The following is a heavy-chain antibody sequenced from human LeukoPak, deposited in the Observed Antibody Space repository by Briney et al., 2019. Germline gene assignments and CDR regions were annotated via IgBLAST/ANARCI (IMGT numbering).Heavy chain of an antibody. CDR1: GLTFSSYA. Sequence: GGSLRLSCAASGLTFSSYAMSWVRQAPGKGLEWVSAISDSGGSTYYADSVKGRFTISRDNSKNTLYLQMNSLRAEDSAVYYCAKEVGATRGYCNYWGQGTLVTVSS. V-gene: IGHV3-23*01. J-gene: IGHJ4*02. D-gene: IGHD1-26*01. CDR3: AKEVGATRGYCNY. CDR2: ISDSGGST.